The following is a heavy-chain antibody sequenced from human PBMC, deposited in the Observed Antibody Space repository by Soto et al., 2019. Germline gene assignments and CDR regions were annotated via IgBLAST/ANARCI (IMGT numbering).Heavy chain of an antibody. V-gene: IGHV4-31*03. CDR2: IYYSGST. D-gene: IGHD6-19*01. CDR3: ARVRADVIAVDANNWFDP. Sequence: QVQLQESGPGLVKPSQTLSLTCTVSGGSISSGGYYWSWIRQHPGKGLEWIGYIYYSGSTYYNPSLKSRVTISVDTSKNQFSLKLSSVTAANTAVYYCARVRADVIAVDANNWFDPWGQGTLVTVSS. J-gene: IGHJ5*02. CDR1: GGSISSGGYY.